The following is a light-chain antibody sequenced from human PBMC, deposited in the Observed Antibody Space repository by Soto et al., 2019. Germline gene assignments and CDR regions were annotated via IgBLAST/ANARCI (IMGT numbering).Light chain of an antibody. Sequence: QSVLPQPASVYGSPGQSITISCTGTSSDVGSYNLVSWYQQHPGKAPKLMIYEGSKRPSGVSNRFSGSKSGNTASLTISGLQAEDEADYYCCSYAGSSTFYVFGTGTKVTVL. J-gene: IGLJ1*01. V-gene: IGLV2-23*01. CDR2: EGS. CDR3: CSYAGSSTFYV. CDR1: SSDVGSYNL.